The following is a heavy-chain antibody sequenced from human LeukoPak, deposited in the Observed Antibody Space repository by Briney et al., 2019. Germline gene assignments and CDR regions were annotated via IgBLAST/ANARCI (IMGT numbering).Heavy chain of an antibody. J-gene: IGHJ3*02. CDR1: GFTFSSYA. CDR2: ISYDGSNK. V-gene: IGHV3-30-3*01. CDR3: ARDRHILTGYGAFDI. Sequence: GRSLRLSCAASGFTFSSYAMHWVRQAPGKGLEWVAVISYDGSNKYYADSVKGRFTISRDNAKNSLYLQMNSLRAEDTAVYYCARDRHILTGYGAFDIWGQGTMVTVSS. D-gene: IGHD3-9*01.